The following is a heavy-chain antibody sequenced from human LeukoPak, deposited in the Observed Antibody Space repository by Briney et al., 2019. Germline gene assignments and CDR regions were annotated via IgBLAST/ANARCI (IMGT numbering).Heavy chain of an antibody. CDR2: ISAYNGNT. J-gene: IGHJ3*02. CDR1: GYTFTSYG. V-gene: IGHV1-18*01. D-gene: IGHD5-18*01. CDR3: ARVTSRYSYGPRNPFDI. Sequence: ASVKVSCKASGYTFTSYGISWVRQAPGQGLEWMGWISAYNGNTNYAQKLQGRVTMTTGTSTSTAYMELRSLRSDDTAMYYCARVTSRYSYGPRNPFDIRGQGTMVTVSS.